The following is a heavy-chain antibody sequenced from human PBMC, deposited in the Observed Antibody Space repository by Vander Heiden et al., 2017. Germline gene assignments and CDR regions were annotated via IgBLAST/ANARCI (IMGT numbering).Heavy chain of an antibody. J-gene: IGHJ5*02. CDR2: IYYSGST. CDR3: ARGARPTVVTGGWFDP. Sequence: QVQLQESGPGLVKPSQPLSLTRTVSGRSLSSGGYYWSWIRQHPGKGLEWIGYIYYSGSTYYNPSLKSRVTISVDTSKNQFSRKLSSVTAADTAVYYCARGARPTVVTGGWFDPWGQGTLVTVSS. D-gene: IGHD2-15*01. V-gene: IGHV4-31*03. CDR1: GRSLSSGGYY.